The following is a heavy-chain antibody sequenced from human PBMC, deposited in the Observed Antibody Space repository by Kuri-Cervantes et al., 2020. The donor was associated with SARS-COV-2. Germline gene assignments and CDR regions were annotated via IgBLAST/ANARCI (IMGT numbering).Heavy chain of an antibody. CDR3: ARSPLGVVTHHWFDP. CDR2: IIPIFGTA. V-gene: IGHV1-69*05. J-gene: IGHJ5*02. D-gene: IGHD3-3*01. CDR1: GGTFSSYA. Sequence: SVKVSCKASGGTFSSYAISWVRQAPGQGLEWMGEIIPIFGTANYAQKFQGRVTITTDESTSTAYMELSSLRSEDTAVYYCARSPLGVVTHHWFDPWGQGTLVTVSS.